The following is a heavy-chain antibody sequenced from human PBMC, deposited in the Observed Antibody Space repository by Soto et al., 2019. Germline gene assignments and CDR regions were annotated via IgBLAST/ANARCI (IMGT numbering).Heavy chain of an antibody. V-gene: IGHV4-59*01. CDR2: NSNSVST. CDR1: GGSISRDY. J-gene: IGHJ6*02. Sequence: SVTLSLTCTVSGGSISRDYWSLSRQTPGKGLEWIGYNSNSVSTNYNPSLKSRVTISLDLSKNQFSLKLSSVTAADTAVYYCARRREWLQMYHFYGMDVWGQGTTVTVSS. D-gene: IGHD3-3*01. CDR3: ARRREWLQMYHFYGMDV.